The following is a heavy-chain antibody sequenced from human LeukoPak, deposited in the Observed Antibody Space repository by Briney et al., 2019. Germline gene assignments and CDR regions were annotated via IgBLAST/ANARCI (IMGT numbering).Heavy chain of an antibody. CDR3: ARPPAGYSYGSPNWFDP. J-gene: IGHJ5*02. Sequence: PSETLSLTCTVSGGSISSSSYYWGWIRQPPGKGLEWIGCIYYSGSTNYNPSLKSRVTISVDTSKNQFSLKLTSVTAADTAVYYCARPPAGYSYGSPNWFDPWGQGTLVTVSS. D-gene: IGHD5-18*01. CDR2: IYYSGST. CDR1: GGSISSSSYY. V-gene: IGHV4-61*05.